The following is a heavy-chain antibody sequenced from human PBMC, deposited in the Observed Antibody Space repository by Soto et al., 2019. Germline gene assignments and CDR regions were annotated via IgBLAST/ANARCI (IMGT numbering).Heavy chain of an antibody. J-gene: IGHJ6*03. D-gene: IGHD2-2*01. CDR3: AREVGCSSTSCYYYYMDV. V-gene: IGHV1-69*04. Sequence: SVKVSCKASGGTFSSYTISWVRQAPGQGLEWMGSIIPILGIANYAQKFQGRVTITADKSTSTAYMELSSLRSEDTAVYYCAREVGCSSTSCYYYYMDVWGKGTTVTVSS. CDR2: IIPILGIA. CDR1: GGTFSSYT.